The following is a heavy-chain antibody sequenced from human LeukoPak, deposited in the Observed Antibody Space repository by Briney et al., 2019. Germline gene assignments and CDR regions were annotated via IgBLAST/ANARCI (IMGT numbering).Heavy chain of an antibody. CDR2: IYTSGST. CDR3: ARVGITGTTGVDP. D-gene: IGHD1-7*01. CDR1: GGSISGYY. Sequence: PSETLSLTCTVSGGSISGYYWSWIRQPAGKGLEWIGRIYTSGSTNYNPSPKSRVTMSVDTSKNQFSLKLSSVTAADTAVYYCARVGITGTTGVDPWGQGTLVTVSS. J-gene: IGHJ5*02. V-gene: IGHV4-4*07.